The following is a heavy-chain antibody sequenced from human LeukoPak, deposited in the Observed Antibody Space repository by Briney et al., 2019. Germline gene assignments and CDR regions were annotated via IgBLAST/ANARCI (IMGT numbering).Heavy chain of an antibody. CDR3: ARDREYQLPQYFQH. D-gene: IGHD2-2*01. J-gene: IGHJ1*01. CDR1: GFTFSSYA. V-gene: IGHV3-30-3*01. CDR2: IPYDGSNK. Sequence: GGSLRLSCAASGFTFSSYAMHWVRQAPGKGLEWVAVIPYDGSNKYYADSVKGRFTISRDNSKNTLYLQMNSLRAEDTAVYYCARDREYQLPQYFQHWGQGTLVTASS.